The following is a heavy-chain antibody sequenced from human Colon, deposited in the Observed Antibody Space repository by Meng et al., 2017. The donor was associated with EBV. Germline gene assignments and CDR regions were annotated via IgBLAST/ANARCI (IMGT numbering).Heavy chain of an antibody. Sequence: VQVEEPGRELVKPSGTLSPTCAVSGDSVRSVTWWTWVRQPPGKGLEWIGEIYHGGSPNYNPSLESRVTISVDKSKNQFSLDLTSVTAADTAVYFCARVMRYQLLRFFDYWGQGILVTVSS. CDR2: IYHGGSP. CDR3: ARVMRYQLLRFFDY. D-gene: IGHD2-2*01. V-gene: IGHV4-4*02. J-gene: IGHJ4*02. CDR1: GDSVRSVTW.